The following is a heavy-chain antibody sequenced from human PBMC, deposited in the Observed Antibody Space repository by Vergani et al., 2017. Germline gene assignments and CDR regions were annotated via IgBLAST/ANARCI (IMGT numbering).Heavy chain of an antibody. Sequence: QVQPAESGGGRVQPGRSLRLSCAASGFSFSSHAIHRVRQAPGKGLEWVAVISNDGSKKYYADSVKARFTISRDNSKNTLELQMNSLRTQDTAVYYCAKAGSVTSGSLQYNFYMDVWGKGTTVTVS. CDR1: GFSFSSHA. CDR2: ISNDGSKK. CDR3: AKAGSVTSGSLQYNFYMDV. V-gene: IGHV3-30*18. J-gene: IGHJ6*03. D-gene: IGHD3-10*01.